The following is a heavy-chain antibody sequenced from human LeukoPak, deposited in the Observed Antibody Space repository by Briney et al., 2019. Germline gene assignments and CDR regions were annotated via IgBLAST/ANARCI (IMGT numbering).Heavy chain of an antibody. V-gene: IGHV4-61*09. CDR3: ARDQGITGTPRSDAFDI. J-gene: IGHJ3*02. CDR2: IHTSGNT. Sequence: TPSETLSLTCTVSGGSISSGSYYWSWIRQPAGKGLEWIGHIHTSGNTNYNPSLKSRVTISVDTSKNQLSLKLSSVTAADTAVYYCARDQGITGTPRSDAFDIWGQGTMVTVSS. D-gene: IGHD1-20*01. CDR1: GGSISSGSYY.